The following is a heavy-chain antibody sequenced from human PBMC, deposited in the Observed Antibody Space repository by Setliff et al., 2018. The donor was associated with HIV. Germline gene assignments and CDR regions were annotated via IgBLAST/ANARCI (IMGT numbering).Heavy chain of an antibody. CDR3: AIPQGGLGGGAWFDP. CDR2: ILYGGTT. Sequence: SETLSLTCTVSGGAMSRNNYYWGWIRQPPGKGLEWIANILYGGTTYYNPSPRSRVTLSVDMSNNQLSLRLTSVTAADTAVYYCAIPQGGLGGGAWFDPWGQGTPVTVS. D-gene: IGHD5-12*01. V-gene: IGHV4-39*01. CDR1: GGAMSRNNYY. J-gene: IGHJ5*02.